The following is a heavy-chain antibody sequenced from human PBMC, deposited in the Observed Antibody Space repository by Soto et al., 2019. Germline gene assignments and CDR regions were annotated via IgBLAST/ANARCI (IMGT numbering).Heavy chain of an antibody. D-gene: IGHD2-21*01. CDR3: AFIVDAFDI. V-gene: IGHV3-23*01. CDR2: ISATGGTT. Sequence: GGSLRLSCAASGFSFRSYAMSWVRQAPGKGLEWVSVISATGGTTYYADSVKGRFTISRDNSKITLYLQMNSLRSDDTAVYYYAFIVDAFDIWGQGTMVTVSS. J-gene: IGHJ3*02. CDR1: GFSFRSYA.